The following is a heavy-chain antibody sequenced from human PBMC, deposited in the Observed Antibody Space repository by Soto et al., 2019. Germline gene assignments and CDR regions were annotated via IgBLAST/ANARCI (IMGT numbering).Heavy chain of an antibody. CDR2: IYPGDSDT. V-gene: IGHV5-51*01. CDR1: GYSFTSYW. D-gene: IGHD3-22*01. J-gene: IGHJ6*02. Sequence: VESLKISCKGSGYSFTSYWICCLLQMPGKGLEWMGIIYPGDSDTRYSPSFQGQVTISADKSISTAYLQWSSLKASDTAMYYCARRRDSNLYGMDVWGQGTTVTVSS. CDR3: ARRRDSNLYGMDV.